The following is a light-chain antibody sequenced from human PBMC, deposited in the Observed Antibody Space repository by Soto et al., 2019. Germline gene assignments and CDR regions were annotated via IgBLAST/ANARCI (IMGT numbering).Light chain of an antibody. J-gene: IGLJ1*01. CDR1: RSDIGAYNF. V-gene: IGLV2-14*03. CDR3: GSYTXGANLYV. CDR2: DVN. Sequence: QSVLTQPASVSGSPGQSITISCTGSRSDIGAYNFVSWYQHHPGKAPKLIIYDVNDRPSGVSNRFSGSKSGNTASLTISGLQAEDEADYYCGSYTXGANLYVFGTGTKVTVL.